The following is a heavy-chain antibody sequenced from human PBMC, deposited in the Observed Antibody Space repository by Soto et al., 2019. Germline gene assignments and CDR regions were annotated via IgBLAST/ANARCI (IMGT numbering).Heavy chain of an antibody. J-gene: IGHJ3*02. CDR1: GYTFINYG. Sequence: GASVKVSCKASGYTFINYGIHWVRQAPGQGLEWMGWMNPDSGNTGYAQKFQGRVTMTRNTSISTAYMELSSLRSEDTAVYYCARVVIVAPGFDAFDIWGQGTMVTVSS. D-gene: IGHD3-16*02. CDR3: ARVVIVAPGFDAFDI. V-gene: IGHV1-8*01. CDR2: MNPDSGNT.